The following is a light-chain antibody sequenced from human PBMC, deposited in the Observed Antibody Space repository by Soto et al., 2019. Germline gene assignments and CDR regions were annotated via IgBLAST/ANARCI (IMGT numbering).Light chain of an antibody. J-gene: IGLJ2*01. V-gene: IGLV2-18*02. CDR3: SSYTRSATVV. Sequence: QSVLTQPPSVSGSPGQSVTISCTGTSSDIGGYNRVSWYQQPPDTAPKLIISEVTNRPSGVPDRFSGSKSGNTASLTISGLQAEDEADYYCSSYTRSATVVFGGGTKVTVL. CDR1: SSDIGGYNR. CDR2: EVT.